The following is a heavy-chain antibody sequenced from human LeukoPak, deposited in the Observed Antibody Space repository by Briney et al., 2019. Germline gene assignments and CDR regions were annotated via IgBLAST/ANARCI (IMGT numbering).Heavy chain of an antibody. CDR1: GFTFTSRA. Sequence: GGSLRLSCAASGFTFTSRAMHWVRQAPGKGLEWVAITSYDGSNTYYAESVKGRFTISRDNSKNTLYLQMNSLRAEDTAVYYCAKEREMATRYYFDYWGQGTLVTVSS. D-gene: IGHD5-24*01. V-gene: IGHV3-30-3*01. CDR3: AKEREMATRYYFDY. CDR2: TSYDGSNT. J-gene: IGHJ4*02.